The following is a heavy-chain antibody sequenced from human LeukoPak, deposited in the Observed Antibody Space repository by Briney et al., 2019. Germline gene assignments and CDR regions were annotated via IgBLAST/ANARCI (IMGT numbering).Heavy chain of an antibody. D-gene: IGHD3-3*01. CDR1: GFTFSNYA. CDR2: ISGSGGST. CDR3: AKTYYDFWSGYSIIPGRFDY. V-gene: IGHV3-23*01. Sequence: SGGSLRLSCAVSGFTFSNYAMNWVRQAPGKGLEWVSTISGSGGSTFYADSVKGRFTISRDNSKNTLYLQMNSLRAADTAGYYCAKTYYDFWSGYSIIPGRFDYWGQGTLGTVSA. J-gene: IGHJ4*02.